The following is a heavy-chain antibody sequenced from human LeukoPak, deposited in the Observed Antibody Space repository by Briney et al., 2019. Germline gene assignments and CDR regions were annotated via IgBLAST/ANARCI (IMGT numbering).Heavy chain of an antibody. Sequence: KPSETLSLTCTVSGGSISSYYWSWIRQPAGKGLEWIGRIYTSGSTNYNPSLKSRVTMSVDTSKNQFSLKLGSVTAADTAVYYCARAYCSGGSCPMDVWGKGTTVTVSS. D-gene: IGHD2-15*01. CDR3: ARAYCSGGSCPMDV. J-gene: IGHJ6*04. V-gene: IGHV4-4*07. CDR2: IYTSGST. CDR1: GGSISSYY.